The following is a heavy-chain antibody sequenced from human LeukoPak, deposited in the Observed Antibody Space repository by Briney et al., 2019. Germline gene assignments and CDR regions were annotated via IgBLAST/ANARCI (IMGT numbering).Heavy chain of an antibody. CDR3: AALSGKDGYNPPAFDI. CDR2: ISGSGGST. J-gene: IGHJ3*02. V-gene: IGHV3-23*01. D-gene: IGHD5-24*01. CDR1: GFTFSSYG. Sequence: GGSLRLSCAASGFTFSSYGMSWVRQAPGKGLEWVSAISGSGGSTYYADSVKGRFTISRDNSKNTLYLQMNSLRAEDTAVYYCAALSGKDGYNPPAFDIWGQGTMVTVSS.